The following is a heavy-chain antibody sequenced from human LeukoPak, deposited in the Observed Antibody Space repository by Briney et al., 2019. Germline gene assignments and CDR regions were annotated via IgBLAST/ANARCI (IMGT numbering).Heavy chain of an antibody. CDR3: ASLHGYGPQLDY. CDR1: GFTLSSYS. J-gene: IGHJ4*02. V-gene: IGHV3-48*01. CDR2: ISSSGTTI. D-gene: IGHD5-18*01. Sequence: GGSLRLSCAASGFTLSSYSMNWVRQAPGKGLEWLSYISSSGTTIYYADSVKGRFTISRDNARNSLYLQMNSLTVDDTALYYCASLHGYGPQLDYWGQGTLVTVSS.